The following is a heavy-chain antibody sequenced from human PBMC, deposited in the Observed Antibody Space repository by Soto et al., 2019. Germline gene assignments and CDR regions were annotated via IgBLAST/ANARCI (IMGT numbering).Heavy chain of an antibody. J-gene: IGHJ6*02. CDR1: GYTFTSYY. CDR3: ARDPNKPAYYYGMDV. V-gene: IGHV1-46*01. CDR2: INPSGGST. Sequence: GASVKVSCKESGYTFTSYYMHWVRQAPGQGLEWMGIINPSGGSTSYAQKFQGRVTMTRDTSTSTVYMELSSLRSEDTAVYYCARDPNKPAYYYGMDVWGQGTTVTVSS.